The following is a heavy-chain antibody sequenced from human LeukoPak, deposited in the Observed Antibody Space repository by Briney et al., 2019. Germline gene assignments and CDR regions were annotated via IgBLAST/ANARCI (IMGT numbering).Heavy chain of an antibody. V-gene: IGHV3-30-3*01. J-gene: IGHJ4*02. Sequence: QPGGSLRLSCAASGFTFSSYAMHWVRQAPGKGLEWVAVISYDGSNKYYADSVKGRFTISRDNSKNTLYLQMNSLRAEDTAVYYCARVGSGWSNANWGQGTLVTVSS. CDR2: ISYDGSNK. CDR1: GFTFSSYA. CDR3: ARVGSGWSNAN. D-gene: IGHD6-19*01.